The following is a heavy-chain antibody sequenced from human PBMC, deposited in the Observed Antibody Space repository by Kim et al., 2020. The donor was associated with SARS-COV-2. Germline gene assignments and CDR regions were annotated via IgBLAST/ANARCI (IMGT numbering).Heavy chain of an antibody. J-gene: IGHJ4*02. CDR1: GFSFGSYA. Sequence: GGSLRLSCAGSGFSFGSYAVSWVRQAPGKGLEWVSGISGSGMSTYYAHSLRGRLTISRDNSKSTVYLAVNTLRAEDTATYYCAKALSDSSFVLDYWGPGTLVTVSS. CDR3: AKALSDSSFVLDY. V-gene: IGHV3-23*01. D-gene: IGHD6-6*01. CDR2: ISGSGMST.